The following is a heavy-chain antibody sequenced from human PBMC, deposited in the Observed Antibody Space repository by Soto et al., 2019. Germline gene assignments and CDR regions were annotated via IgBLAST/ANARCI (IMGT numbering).Heavy chain of an antibody. Sequence: SETLSLTCTVSGGSISSGGYYWSWIRQHPGKGLEWIGYIYYSGSTYYNPSLKSRVTISVDTSKNQFSLKLSSVTAADTAVYYCARGDGYNYESWFDPWGQGTLVTVYS. CDR2: IYYSGST. CDR1: GGSISSGGYY. D-gene: IGHD5-12*01. V-gene: IGHV4-31*03. CDR3: ARGDGYNYESWFDP. J-gene: IGHJ5*02.